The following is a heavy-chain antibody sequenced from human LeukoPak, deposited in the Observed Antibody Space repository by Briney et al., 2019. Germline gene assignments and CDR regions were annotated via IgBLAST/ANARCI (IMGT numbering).Heavy chain of an antibody. J-gene: IGHJ4*02. CDR3: AKDPRITTIVGLYYFDY. Sequence: TGGSLSLSCAASGFTFSSYAMHWVRQAPGKGLEWVADISYDGSNKYYADSVKGRFAISRDNSKNTLYLQMNSLRGEDTAVYYCAKDPRITTIVGLYYFDYWGQGTLVTVSS. D-gene: IGHD3-22*01. V-gene: IGHV3-30*18. CDR1: GFTFSSYA. CDR2: ISYDGSNK.